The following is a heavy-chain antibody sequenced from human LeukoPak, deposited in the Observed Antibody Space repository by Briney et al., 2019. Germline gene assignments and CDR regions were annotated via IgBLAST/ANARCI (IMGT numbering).Heavy chain of an antibody. D-gene: IGHD6-19*01. J-gene: IGHJ5*02. Sequence: GGSLRLSCAASRFTFSAYAMYWVRHAPGKGLEWVSCFEASDVHTYYADPVTGRFTISRDNSKNTLYLQISSLRAEDTAVYYCAKGSGSGWYGWCDPWGQGTLVTVSS. CDR3: AKGSGSGWYGWCDP. CDR1: RFTFSAYA. CDR2: FEASDVHT. V-gene: IGHV3-23*01.